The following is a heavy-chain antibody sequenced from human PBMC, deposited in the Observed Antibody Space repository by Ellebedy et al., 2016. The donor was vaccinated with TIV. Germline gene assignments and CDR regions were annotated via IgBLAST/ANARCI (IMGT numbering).Heavy chain of an antibody. CDR3: AKVELLPGDWFDP. D-gene: IGHD1-14*01. CDR2: IWYDGSNK. Sequence: GESLKISXAASGFTFSSYAMSWVRQAPGKGLEWVAVIWYDGSNKYYADSVKGRFTISRDNSKNTLYLQMNSLRAEDTAVYYCAKVELLPGDWFDPWGQGTLVTVSS. CDR1: GFTFSSYA. V-gene: IGHV3-33*06. J-gene: IGHJ5*02.